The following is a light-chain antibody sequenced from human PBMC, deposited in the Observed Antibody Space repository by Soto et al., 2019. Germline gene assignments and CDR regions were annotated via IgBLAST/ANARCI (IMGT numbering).Light chain of an antibody. CDR3: HQYNNWLPWT. V-gene: IGKV3-15*01. Sequence: ELVRTQSPAPLSVSPGERATLSCRASQSGSSNLAWYQQKPCHAPRLLIYGASTRATGIPARFSGSGSGTDFTITNCMLQSEHYAVYYCHQYNNWLPWTFDHGTTVEIK. CDR2: GAS. CDR1: QSGSSN. J-gene: IGKJ1*01.